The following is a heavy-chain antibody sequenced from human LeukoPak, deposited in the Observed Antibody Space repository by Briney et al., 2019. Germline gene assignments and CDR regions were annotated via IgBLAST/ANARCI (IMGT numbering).Heavy chain of an antibody. J-gene: IGHJ6*03. Sequence: SETLSLTCAVYGGSFSGYYWSWIRQPPGKGLEWIGEINHSGSTNYNPSLKSRVTISVDTSKNQFSLKLSSVTAADTAVYYCASLHGSGSSWGYYYYMDVWGKGTTVTVSS. CDR1: GGSFSGYY. V-gene: IGHV4-34*01. D-gene: IGHD3-10*01. CDR2: INHSGST. CDR3: ASLHGSGSSWGYYYYMDV.